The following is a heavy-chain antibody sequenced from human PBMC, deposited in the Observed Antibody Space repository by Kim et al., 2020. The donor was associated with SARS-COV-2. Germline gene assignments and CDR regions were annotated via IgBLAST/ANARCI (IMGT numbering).Heavy chain of an antibody. V-gene: IGHV3-23*01. CDR3: ANWYSSSWYSGSAFDY. J-gene: IGHJ4*02. D-gene: IGHD6-13*01. CDR1: GFTFSSYA. CDR2: ISGSGGST. Sequence: GGSLRLSCAASGFTFSSYAMSWVRQAPGKGLEWVSAISGSGGSTYYADSVKGRFTISRDNSKNTLYLQMNSLRAEDTAVYYCANWYSSSWYSGSAFDYWGQGTLVTVSS.